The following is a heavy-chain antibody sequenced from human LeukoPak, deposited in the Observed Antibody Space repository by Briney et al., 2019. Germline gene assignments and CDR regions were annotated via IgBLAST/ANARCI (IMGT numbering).Heavy chain of an antibody. CDR2: IYYSGNT. D-gene: IGHD3-22*01. CDR1: GGSISTSAYY. CDR3: AREGVIDDSSGYYHPFDY. J-gene: IGHJ4*02. V-gene: IGHV4-39*02. Sequence: SETLSLTCIVSGGSISTSAYYWGWIRQPPGEGLQWIGSIYYSGNTYYNSSLKSRVAISVGTSTSQFSLRLSSVTAADTAVYYCAREGVIDDSSGYYHPFDYWGQGTLVTVSS.